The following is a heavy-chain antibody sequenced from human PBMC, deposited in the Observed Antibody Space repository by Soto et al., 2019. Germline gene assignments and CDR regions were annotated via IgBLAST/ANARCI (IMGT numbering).Heavy chain of an antibody. D-gene: IGHD6-6*01. V-gene: IGHV5-10-1*01. CDR3: ARGEYSSSIYYYYGMDV. CDR1: GYSFTSYW. J-gene: IGHJ6*02. Sequence: GESLKISCKGSGYSFTSYWISWVRQMPGKGLEWMGRIDPSDSYTNYSPSFQGHVTISADKSISTAYLQWSSLKASDTAMYYCARGEYSSSIYYYYGMDVCGQGPTVTVYS. CDR2: IDPSDSYT.